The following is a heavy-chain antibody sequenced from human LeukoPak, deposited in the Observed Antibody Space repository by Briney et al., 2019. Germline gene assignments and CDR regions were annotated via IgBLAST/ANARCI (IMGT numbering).Heavy chain of an antibody. Sequence: ASVTVSCKASGYTFSSFGFSWVRQAPGQGLEWMGWISAYNGYTNYAQNLQGRITMTTDTSTTTAYMELRSLTSDDTAVHYCVRETPSPVSSPPAWGQGTLVTVSS. CDR1: GYTFSSFG. J-gene: IGHJ5*02. CDR3: VRETPSPVSSPPA. CDR2: ISAYNGYT. V-gene: IGHV1-18*01. D-gene: IGHD6-13*01.